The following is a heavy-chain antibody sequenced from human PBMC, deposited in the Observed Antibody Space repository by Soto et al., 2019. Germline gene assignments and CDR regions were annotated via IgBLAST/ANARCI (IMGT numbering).Heavy chain of an antibody. V-gene: IGHV3-30*18. CDR3: AKDQGANGYYYYGMDV. CDR1: GFTFSSYG. D-gene: IGHD1-26*01. Sequence: QVQLVESGGGVVQPGRSLRLSCAASGFTFSSYGMHWVRQAPGKGLEWVAVISYDGSNKYYADSVKGRFTISRDNSKNTLYLQMNSLRAEDTAVYYCAKDQGANGYYYYGMDVWGQGTTVTVSS. J-gene: IGHJ6*02. CDR2: ISYDGSNK.